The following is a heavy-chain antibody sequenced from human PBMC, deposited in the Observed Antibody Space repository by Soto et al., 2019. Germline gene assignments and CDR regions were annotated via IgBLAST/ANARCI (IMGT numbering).Heavy chain of an antibody. CDR1: GFTFSSYG. CDR3: AKERSFTILYGMDV. D-gene: IGHD3-3*01. J-gene: IGHJ6*02. CDR2: ISYDGSNK. Sequence: QVQLVESGGGVVQPGRSLRLSCAASGFTFSSYGMHWVRQAPGKGREWVAVISYDGSNKYYADSVKGRFTISRDNSKNTLYLQMNSLRAEDTAVYYCAKERSFTILYGMDVWGQGTTVTVSS. V-gene: IGHV3-30*18.